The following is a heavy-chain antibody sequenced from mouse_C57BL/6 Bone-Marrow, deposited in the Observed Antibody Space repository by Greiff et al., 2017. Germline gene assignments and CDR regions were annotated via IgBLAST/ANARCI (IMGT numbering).Heavy chain of an antibody. CDR1: GFTFSSYA. CDR3: ARDRGSSTMVTTEEY. J-gene: IGHJ3*01. Sequence: EVKLMESGGGLVKPGGSLKLSCAASGFTFSSYAMSWVRQTPEKRLEWVATISDGGSYTYYPDNVKGRFTISRDNAKNNLYLQMSHLKSEDTAMYYCARDRGSSTMVTTEEYWGQGTLVTVSA. V-gene: IGHV5-4*01. D-gene: IGHD2-2*01. CDR2: ISDGGSYT.